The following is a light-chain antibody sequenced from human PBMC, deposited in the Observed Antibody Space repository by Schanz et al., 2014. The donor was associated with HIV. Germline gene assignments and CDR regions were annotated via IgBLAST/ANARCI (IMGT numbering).Light chain of an antibody. CDR3: QSFDTSLSAVV. CDR1: SSNIGAGYD. V-gene: IGLV1-40*01. J-gene: IGLJ2*01. CDR2: DND. Sequence: QSVLTQPPSLSGAPGQRISLSCNGSSSNIGAGYDVHWYQHFPGTAPRLLIFDNDNRPSGVPDRISGSKSGTSASLAITGLQAEDEGDYYCQSFDTSLSAVVFGGGTKLTVL.